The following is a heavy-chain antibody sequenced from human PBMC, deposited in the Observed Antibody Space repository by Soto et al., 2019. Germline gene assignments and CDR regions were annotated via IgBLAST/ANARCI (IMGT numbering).Heavy chain of an antibody. CDR3: ASGWFGECVYQCDY. CDR1: GYTFTSYG. CDR2: ISAYNGNT. J-gene: IGHJ4*02. D-gene: IGHD3-10*01. Sequence: QVQLVQSGAEVKKPGASVKVSCKPSGYTFTSYGITWVRQAPGQGLEWMGWISAYNGNTNYAQKFQGRVTMTTDTSTSTAYMELRSLGSDDTAGYYCASGWFGECVYQCDYWGQGTLVTVSS. V-gene: IGHV1-18*01.